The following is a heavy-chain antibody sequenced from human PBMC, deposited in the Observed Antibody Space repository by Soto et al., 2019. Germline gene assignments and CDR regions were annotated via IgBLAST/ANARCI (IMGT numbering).Heavy chain of an antibody. D-gene: IGHD3-9*01. Sequence: EASVKVSCKVSGYTLTELSLHWVRQAPGKGLEWMGGFDPEDGETIYAQKFQGRVAMTEDTSTDTAYMELSSLRSEDTAVYYCATSITIFNYFDYWGQGTLVTVSS. J-gene: IGHJ4*02. V-gene: IGHV1-24*01. CDR1: GYTLTELS. CDR3: ATSITIFNYFDY. CDR2: FDPEDGET.